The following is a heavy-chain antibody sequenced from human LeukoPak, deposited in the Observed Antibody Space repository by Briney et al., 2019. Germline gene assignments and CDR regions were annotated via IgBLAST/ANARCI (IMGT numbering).Heavy chain of an antibody. CDR2: ITGSGTII. Sequence: GGSLRLSCAASGSTFSSNSMNWVRQAPGKGLEWVSFITGSGTIIYYADSVKGRFTISRDNAKNSVYLQMNSLRAEDTAVYYCARGITELDYWGQGTMVTVSS. CDR1: GSTFSSNS. CDR3: ARGITELDY. J-gene: IGHJ3*01. D-gene: IGHD3-10*01. V-gene: IGHV3-48*01.